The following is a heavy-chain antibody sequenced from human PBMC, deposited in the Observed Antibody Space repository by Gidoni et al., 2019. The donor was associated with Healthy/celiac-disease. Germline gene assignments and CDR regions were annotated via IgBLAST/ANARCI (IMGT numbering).Heavy chain of an antibody. CDR1: GYSFTSYW. J-gene: IGHJ6*02. CDR3: ARQDYDGSGRYPFMDV. Sequence: EVQLVQSGAEVKKPGESLKFSCTGSGYSFTSYWIGWVRQMPGKGLEWMGIIYPGDSDTRYSPSFQGQVTISADKSISTAYLQWSSLKASDTAMYYCARQDYDGSGRYPFMDVWGQGTTVTVSS. CDR2: IYPGDSDT. D-gene: IGHD3-10*01. V-gene: IGHV5-51*01.